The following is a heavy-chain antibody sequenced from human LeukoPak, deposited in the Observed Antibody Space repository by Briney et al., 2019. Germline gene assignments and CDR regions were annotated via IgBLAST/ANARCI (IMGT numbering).Heavy chain of an antibody. V-gene: IGHV4-59*01. CDR3: ARGGTAFFDY. CDR1: GGSISSYY. D-gene: IGHD1-7*01. CDR2: IYYSGST. J-gene: IGHJ4*02. Sequence: SETLSLTCTVSGGSISSYYWSWIWQPPGKGLEWIGYIYYSGSTNYNPSLKSRVTISVDTSKNQFSLKLSSVTAADTAVYYCARGGTAFFDYWGQGTLVTVSS.